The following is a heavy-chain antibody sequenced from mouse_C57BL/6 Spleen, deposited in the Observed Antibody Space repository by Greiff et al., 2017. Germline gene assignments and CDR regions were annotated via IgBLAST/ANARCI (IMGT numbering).Heavy chain of an antibody. CDR2: IYPRSGNT. Sequence: QVQLQQSGAELARPGASVKLSCKASGYTFTSYGISWVKQRTGQGLEWIGEIYPRSGNTYYNEKFKGKATLTADKSSSTAYMELRSLASEDSAVYFCARGEDYYWYFDVWGTGTTVTVSS. V-gene: IGHV1-81*01. J-gene: IGHJ1*03. CDR1: GYTFTSYG. D-gene: IGHD2-4*01. CDR3: ARGEDYYWYFDV.